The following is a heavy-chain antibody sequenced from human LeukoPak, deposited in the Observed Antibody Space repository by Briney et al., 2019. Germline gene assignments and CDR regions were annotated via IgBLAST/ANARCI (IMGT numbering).Heavy chain of an antibody. CDR3: AREHSSGYYDAFDI. J-gene: IGHJ3*02. CDR1: GGTFSSYA. D-gene: IGHD3-22*01. Sequence: AASVKVSCKASGGTFSSYAISWVRQAPGQGLEWMGGIIPIFGTANYAQKFQGRVTITADKSTSTAYMELSSLRSEDTAVYYCAREHSSGYYDAFDIWGQGTMVTVSS. CDR2: IIPIFGTA. V-gene: IGHV1-69*06.